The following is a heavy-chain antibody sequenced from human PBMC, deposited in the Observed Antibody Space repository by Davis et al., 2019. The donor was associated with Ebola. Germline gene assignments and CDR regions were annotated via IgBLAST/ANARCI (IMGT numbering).Heavy chain of an antibody. CDR2: INHSGST. CDR1: GGSFSGYY. CDR3: ARGPVLRFLEWLPYPDAFDI. V-gene: IGHV4-34*01. J-gene: IGHJ3*02. Sequence: PSETLSLTCAVYGGSFSGYYWSWIRQPPGKGLEWIGEINHSGSTNYNPSLKSRVTISVDTSKNQFSLKLSSVTAADTAVYYCARGPVLRFLEWLPYPDAFDIWGQGTMVTVSS. D-gene: IGHD3-3*01.